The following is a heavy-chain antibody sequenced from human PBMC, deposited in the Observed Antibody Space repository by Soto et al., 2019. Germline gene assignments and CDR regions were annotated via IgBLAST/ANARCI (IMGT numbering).Heavy chain of an antibody. J-gene: IGHJ4*02. CDR1: GGSFSGYY. D-gene: IGHD2-2*03. Sequence: QVQLQQWGAGLLKTSETLSLTCAVYGGSFSGYYWSWIRQPPGKGLEWIGEINHSGSTNYNPSLKSRVTISVDTSKNQLSLKLSSVTAADTAVYYCASLFRFGYCSSTSCYSDFWGQGTLVTVSS. CDR3: ASLFRFGYCSSTSCYSDF. CDR2: INHSGST. V-gene: IGHV4-34*01.